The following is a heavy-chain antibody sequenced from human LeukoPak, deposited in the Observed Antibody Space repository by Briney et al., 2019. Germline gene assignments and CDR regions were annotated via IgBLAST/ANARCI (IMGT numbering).Heavy chain of an antibody. CDR1: GFTFDDYA. CDR2: ISWDGGST. Sequence: GGSLRLSCAASGFTFDDYAMHWVRQAPGKGLEWVSLISWDGGSTYYADSVKGRFTISRDNSKNSLYLQMNSLRSDDTAVYYCARDRAWDRITMIVVVISDAFDIWGQGTMVTVSS. V-gene: IGHV3-43D*03. D-gene: IGHD3-22*01. CDR3: ARDRAWDRITMIVVVISDAFDI. J-gene: IGHJ3*02.